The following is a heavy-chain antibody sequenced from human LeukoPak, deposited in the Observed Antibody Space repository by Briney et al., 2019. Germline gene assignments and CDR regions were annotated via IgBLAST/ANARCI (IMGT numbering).Heavy chain of an antibody. V-gene: IGHV4-61*01. CDR3: ARTADTSGWYSFDY. D-gene: IGHD6-19*01. J-gene: IGHJ4*02. Sequence: PSETLSLTCTVSGGSVSSGNFYWSWIRQPPGKGLEWIGYIYYSGSTNYNPSLKSRVTISVDTSKNQFSLKLSSITAADTAVYYCARTADTSGWYSFDYWGQGTLVTVSS. CDR2: IYYSGST. CDR1: GGSVSSGNFY.